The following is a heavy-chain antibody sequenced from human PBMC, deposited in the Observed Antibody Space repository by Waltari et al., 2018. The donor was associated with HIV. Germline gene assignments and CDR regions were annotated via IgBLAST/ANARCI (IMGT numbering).Heavy chain of an antibody. Sequence: QVQLVESGGGVVQSGRSLRLSCAASGFRFSVHRMHWVRQAPGKGLEWVASIWPDGSITDYLDSVKGRFTISRDNSKKTLYLEMNSLRAEDTALYFCARDSQAANDSLDCWGQGTLVTVSS. CDR1: GFRFSVHR. CDR2: IWPDGSIT. J-gene: IGHJ4*02. CDR3: ARDSQAANDSLDC. D-gene: IGHD3-16*01. V-gene: IGHV3-33*01.